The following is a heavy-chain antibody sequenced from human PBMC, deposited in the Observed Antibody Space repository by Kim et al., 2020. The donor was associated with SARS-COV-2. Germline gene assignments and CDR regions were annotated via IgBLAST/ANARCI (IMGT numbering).Heavy chain of an antibody. Sequence: GGSLRLSCAASGFTFSNYAMSWVRQAPGKVLEWVSLIHTDISSAYYADSVKGRFTISRDNSKNTLYLQMNSLRADDTAVYYCAKVDLDGYSSGWQHIDYWGQGTLVTVSS. J-gene: IGHJ4*02. D-gene: IGHD6-19*01. CDR1: GFTFSNYA. CDR3: AKVDLDGYSSGWQHIDY. V-gene: IGHV3-23*03. CDR2: IHTDISSA.